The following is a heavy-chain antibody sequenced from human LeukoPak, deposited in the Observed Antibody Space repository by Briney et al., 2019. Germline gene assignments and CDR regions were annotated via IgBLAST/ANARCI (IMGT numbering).Heavy chain of an antibody. D-gene: IGHD3-10*01. CDR1: GGSFSGYY. CDR3: ARETPYGSGSYPFDY. CDR2: IYNSGGT. V-gene: IGHV4-59*01. Sequence: SETLSLTCAVYGGSFSGYYWSWIRQPPGKGLEWIGYIYNSGGTNNNPSLKSRVTISVDTSKKQFSLKLSSVTAADTAVYYCARETPYGSGSYPFDYWGQGILVTVSS. J-gene: IGHJ4*02.